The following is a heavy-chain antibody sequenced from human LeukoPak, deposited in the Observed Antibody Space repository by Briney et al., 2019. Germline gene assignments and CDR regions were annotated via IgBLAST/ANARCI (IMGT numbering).Heavy chain of an antibody. J-gene: IGHJ3*02. CDR1: GGTFSSYA. Sequence: SVKVSCKASGGTFSSYAISWVRQAPGQGLEWMGRIIPILGIANYAQKFQGRVTITADKSTSTAYMELSSLRSEDTAMYYCARFGVVTNDAFDIWGQGTMATISS. V-gene: IGHV1-69*04. D-gene: IGHD3-3*01. CDR2: IIPILGIA. CDR3: ARFGVVTNDAFDI.